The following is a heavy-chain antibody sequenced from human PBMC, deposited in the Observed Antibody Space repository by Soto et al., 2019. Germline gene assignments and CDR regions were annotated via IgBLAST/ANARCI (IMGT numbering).Heavy chain of an antibody. V-gene: IGHV3-74*01. CDR2: INSDGSST. CDR1: GFTFSSYW. D-gene: IGHD2-15*01. CDR3: ARASEGTPDGMDV. Sequence: LRLSCAASGFTFSSYWMHWVRQAPGKGLVWVSRINSDGSSTSYADSVKGRFTISRDNAKNTLYLQMNSLRAEDTAVYYCARASEGTPDGMDVWGQGTTVTVSS. J-gene: IGHJ6*02.